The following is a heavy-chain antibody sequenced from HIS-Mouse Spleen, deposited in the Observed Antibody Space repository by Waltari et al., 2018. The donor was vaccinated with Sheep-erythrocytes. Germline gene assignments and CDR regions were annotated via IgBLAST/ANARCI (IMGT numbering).Heavy chain of an antibody. D-gene: IGHD4-4*01. Sequence: QVQLVESGGGVVQPGRSLRRAWYALGFTFSRCCMHWVRQALGKGLEWVAVIAYDGSNKYYADSVKGRFTISRDNSKNTLYLQMNSLRAEDTAVYYCAKREGYSNYYFDYWGQGTLVTVSS. J-gene: IGHJ4*02. CDR2: IAYDGSNK. CDR1: GFTFSRCC. CDR3: AKREGYSNYYFDY. V-gene: IGHV3-30*18.